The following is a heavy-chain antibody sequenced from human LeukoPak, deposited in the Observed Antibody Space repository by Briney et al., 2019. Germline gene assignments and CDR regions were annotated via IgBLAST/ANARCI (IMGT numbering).Heavy chain of an antibody. CDR1: GYTFTSYY. CDR2: INPSGGST. V-gene: IGHV1-46*01. D-gene: IGHD3-22*01. CDR3: ARGAFYYDSSGYQIDY. Sequence: ASVKVSCKASGYTFTSYYMHWVRQASGQGLEWMGIINPSGGSTSYAQKFQGRVTMTRDTSTSTVYMELSSLRSEDTAVYYCARGAFYYDSSGYQIDYWGQGTLVTVSS. J-gene: IGHJ4*02.